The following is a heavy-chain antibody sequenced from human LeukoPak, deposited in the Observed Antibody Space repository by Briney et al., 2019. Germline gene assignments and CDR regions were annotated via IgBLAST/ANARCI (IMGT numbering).Heavy chain of an antibody. CDR2: ISGGGGST. CDR3: TKVSFGSRMGFDP. Sequence: GGSLRLSCTASGFTFSIYAMTWVRQAPGKGLEWVSAISGGGGSTYYADSVKGRFTISRDNSKNTLYLQMNNLRAEDTAVYYCTKVSFGSRMGFDPWGQGTLVTVSS. CDR1: GFTFSIYA. V-gene: IGHV3-23*01. D-gene: IGHD3-16*01. J-gene: IGHJ5*02.